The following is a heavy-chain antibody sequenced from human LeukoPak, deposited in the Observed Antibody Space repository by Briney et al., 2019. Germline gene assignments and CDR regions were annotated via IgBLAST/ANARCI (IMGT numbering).Heavy chain of an antibody. D-gene: IGHD6-19*01. V-gene: IGHV4-38-2*02. Sequence: SETLSLTCTVSGYSISSGYYWGWIRQPPGKGLEWIGSIYHSGSTYYNPSLKSRVTISVDTSKNQFSLKLSSVTAADTAVYYCARLYSSGWYSGNWLDPWGQGTLVTVSS. CDR1: GYSISSGYY. J-gene: IGHJ5*02. CDR2: IYHSGST. CDR3: ARLYSSGWYSGNWLDP.